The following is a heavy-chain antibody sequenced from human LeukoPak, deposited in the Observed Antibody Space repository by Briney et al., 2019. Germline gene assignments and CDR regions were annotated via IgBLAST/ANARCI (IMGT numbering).Heavy chain of an antibody. V-gene: IGHV5-51*03. J-gene: IGHJ6*03. CDR1: GYSFTSYW. CDR3: ARHPWPQAYYYYMDV. Sequence: GESLKISCKGSGYSFTSYWIGWVRQMPGKGLEWMGIIYPGDSDTRYSPSFQGQVTISADKSISTAYLQWSSLKASDTAMYYCARHPWPQAYYYYMDVWGKGTTVTVSS. D-gene: IGHD5-24*01. CDR2: IYPGDSDT.